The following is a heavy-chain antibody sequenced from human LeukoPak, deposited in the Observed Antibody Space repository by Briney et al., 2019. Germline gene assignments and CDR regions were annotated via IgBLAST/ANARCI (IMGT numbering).Heavy chain of an antibody. J-gene: IGHJ5*02. CDR2: IKQDGSEK. D-gene: IGHD6-13*01. CDR3: ARLIAAAGNDWFDP. Sequence: GGSLRLSCAASGFTFSSYWMGWVRQAPGKGLEWVANIKQDGSEKYYVDSVKGPFTISRDNAKNSLYLQMNSLRAEDTAVYYCARLIAAAGNDWFDPWGQGTLVTVSS. V-gene: IGHV3-7*01. CDR1: GFTFSSYW.